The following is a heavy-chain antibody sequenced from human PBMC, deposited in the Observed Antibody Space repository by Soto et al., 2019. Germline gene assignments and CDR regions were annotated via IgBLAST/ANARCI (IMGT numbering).Heavy chain of an antibody. CDR2: INHSGST. CDR1: GGSFNSYY. CDR3: ARDLGWNYYHYYGMDV. V-gene: IGHV4-34*01. D-gene: IGHD1-1*01. Sequence: PSETLSLTCTVYGGSFNSYYWSWIRQPPGKGLEWIGEINHSGSTNYNPSLKSRVTISVDTSKKQFSLTLSSVTAADTAVYYCARDLGWNYYHYYGMDVWGQWTTVTVSS. J-gene: IGHJ6*02.